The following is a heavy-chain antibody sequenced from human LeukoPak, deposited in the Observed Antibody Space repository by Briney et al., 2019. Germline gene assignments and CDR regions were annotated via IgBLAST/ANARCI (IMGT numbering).Heavy chain of an antibody. CDR3: ASDYDILTGYDY. V-gene: IGHV1-2*02. Sequence: ASVKVSCKASGYTFTGYYMHWVRQAPGQGLEWMGWINPNSGGTNCAQKFQGRVTMTRDTSISTAYMELSRLRSDDTAVYYCASDYDILTGYDYWGQGTLVTVSS. CDR2: INPNSGGT. J-gene: IGHJ4*02. CDR1: GYTFTGYY. D-gene: IGHD3-9*01.